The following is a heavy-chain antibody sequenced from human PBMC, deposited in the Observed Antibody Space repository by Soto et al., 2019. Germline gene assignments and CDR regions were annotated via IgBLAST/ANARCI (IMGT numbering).Heavy chain of an antibody. CDR1: GFTFCSYD. Sequence: PGGSLGLSCAASGFTFCSYDMSWVRQATGKGLEWVSAIGTAGDTYYPGSVKGRFTISRENAKNSLYLQMNSLRAEDTAVYYCARAGDGYNYRPYFDYWGQGTLVTVSS. D-gene: IGHD5-12*01. CDR3: ARAGDGYNYRPYFDY. J-gene: IGHJ4*02. CDR2: IGTAGDT. V-gene: IGHV3-13*01.